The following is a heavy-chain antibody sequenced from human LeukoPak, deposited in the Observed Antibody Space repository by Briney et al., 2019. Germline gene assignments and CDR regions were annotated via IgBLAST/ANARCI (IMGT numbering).Heavy chain of an antibody. J-gene: IGHJ5*02. CDR3: ARDSGTTGEVKFDP. CDR2: VYTSGTT. D-gene: IGHD3-10*01. V-gene: IGHV4-4*07. Sequence: PSETLSLTCTVSGGSIRNYYWSWIRQSAEKGLEWIGRVYTSGTTNYNPSLKSRVTMSIDTSKNRFSLKLTSVTAADTAVYYCARDSGTTGEVKFDPWGQGMLVTVSS. CDR1: GGSIRNYY.